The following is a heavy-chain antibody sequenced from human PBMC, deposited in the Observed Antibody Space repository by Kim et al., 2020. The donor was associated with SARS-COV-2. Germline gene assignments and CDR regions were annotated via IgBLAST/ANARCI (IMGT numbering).Heavy chain of an antibody. CDR3: ARGQTYYYDSSGYKKRYYFDY. V-gene: IGHV4-34*01. Sequence: SETLSLTCAVYGGSFSGYYWSWIRQPPGKGLEWIGEINHSGSTNYNPSLKSRVTISVDTSKNQFSLKLSSVTAADTAVYYCARGQTYYYDSSGYKKRYYFDYWGQGTLVTVSS. CDR1: GGSFSGYY. J-gene: IGHJ4*02. D-gene: IGHD3-22*01. CDR2: INHSGST.